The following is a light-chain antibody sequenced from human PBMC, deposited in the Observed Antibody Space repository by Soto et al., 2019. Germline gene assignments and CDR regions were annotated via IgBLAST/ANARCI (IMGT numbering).Light chain of an antibody. CDR1: SSDVGSYNY. Sequence: QSVLTQPASVSGSPGQSITISCTGTSSDVGSYNYVSWYQQHPGKAPKLMIYDVSNRPLGVSNRFSGSKSGNTASLTISGLQAEDEADYYCNSYTTSNTYVFGTGTKLTVL. J-gene: IGLJ1*01. CDR3: NSYTTSNTYV. CDR2: DVS. V-gene: IGLV2-14*03.